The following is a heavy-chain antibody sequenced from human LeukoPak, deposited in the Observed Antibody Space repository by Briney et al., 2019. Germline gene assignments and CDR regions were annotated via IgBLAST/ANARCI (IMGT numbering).Heavy chain of an antibody. D-gene: IGHD3-22*01. Sequence: GGSLRLSCAASGFTFSNSDMHWVRQVPGKGLEWVALIQTAGDTYYPASVKGRFTISRENAKNSVFLQMNSLRTEDTAVYYCARDSIYSDPSDYYYDLWGQGTLVTVSS. CDR3: ARDSIYSDPSDYYYDL. CDR2: IQTAGDT. J-gene: IGHJ5*02. CDR1: GFTFSNSD. V-gene: IGHV3-13*01.